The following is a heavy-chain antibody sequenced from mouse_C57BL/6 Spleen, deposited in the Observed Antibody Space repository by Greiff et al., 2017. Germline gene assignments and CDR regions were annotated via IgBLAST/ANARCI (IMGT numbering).Heavy chain of an antibody. V-gene: IGHV10-3*01. J-gene: IGHJ1*03. D-gene: IGHD1-1*01. Sequence: EVQRVESGGGLVQPKGSLKLSCAASGFTFNTYAMHWVRQAPGTGLEWVARIRSKSSNYATYYADSVKDRFTISRDDSQSMLYLQMNNLKTEDTAMYYFVRGGNYYGSSYGYFDVWGTGTTVTVSS. CDR2: IRSKSSNYAT. CDR3: VRGGNYYGSSYGYFDV. CDR1: GFTFNTYA.